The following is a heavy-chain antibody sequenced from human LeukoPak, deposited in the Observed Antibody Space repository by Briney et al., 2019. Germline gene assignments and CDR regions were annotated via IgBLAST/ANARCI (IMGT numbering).Heavy chain of an antibody. J-gene: IGHJ4*02. D-gene: IGHD3-22*01. Sequence: ASVKVSCKASGGTFSSYAITWVRQAPGQGLEWMGRIIPISGKANYAQKFQGRVTITADKPTTTAYMELSSLRSEDTAVYYCARDAHYDSSGYYAYWGQGTLVTVSS. CDR2: IIPISGKA. V-gene: IGHV1-69*04. CDR3: ARDAHYDSSGYYAY. CDR1: GGTFSSYA.